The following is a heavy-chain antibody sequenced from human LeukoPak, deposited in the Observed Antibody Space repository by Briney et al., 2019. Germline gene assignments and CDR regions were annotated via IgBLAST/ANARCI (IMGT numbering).Heavy chain of an antibody. V-gene: IGHV4-4*07. J-gene: IGHJ4*02. CDR1: GGSISSYY. D-gene: IGHD4-17*01. CDR3: ARTPTVNPLFDY. CDR2: IYTSGST. Sequence: SETLPLTCTVSGGSISSYYWSWIRQPAGKGLEWIGRIYTSGSTNYNPSLKSRVTISVDKSKNHFSLKLSSVTAADTAVYYCARTPTVNPLFDYWGQGTLVTVSS.